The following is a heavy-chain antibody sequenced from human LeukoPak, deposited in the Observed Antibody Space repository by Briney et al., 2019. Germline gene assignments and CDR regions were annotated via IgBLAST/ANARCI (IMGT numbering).Heavy chain of an antibody. CDR2: ISGSGGST. D-gene: IGHD3-3*01. Sequence: GGSLRLSCAASGFTFSSYAMSWVRQAPGKGLEWVSAISGSGGSTYYADSVKGRFTISRDNSRNTLYLQMNSLRAEDTAVYYCAEEYYDFWSGYYYWGQGTLVTVSS. V-gene: IGHV3-23*01. CDR1: GFTFSSYA. J-gene: IGHJ4*02. CDR3: AEEYYDFWSGYYY.